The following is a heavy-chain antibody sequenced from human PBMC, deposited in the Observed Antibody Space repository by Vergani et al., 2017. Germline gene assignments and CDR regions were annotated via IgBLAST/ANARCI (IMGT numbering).Heavy chain of an antibody. CDR1: EFTFNNYA. CDR2: ISGSGGST. V-gene: IGHV3-23*01. J-gene: IGHJ5*02. CDR3: AKVQQWLNPGYGP. Sequence: EVQLLESGGGLLQPGGSLRLSCAGSEFTFNNYAMSWVRQAPGKGLEWVSTISGSGGSTDYADSVKGRFTISRDNSKNTLYLQMNSLRAEDTAVYYCAKVQQWLNPGYGPWGQGTLVTVSS. D-gene: IGHD6-19*01.